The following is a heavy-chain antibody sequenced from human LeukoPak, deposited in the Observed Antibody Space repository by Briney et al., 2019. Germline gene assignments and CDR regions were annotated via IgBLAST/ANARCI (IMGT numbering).Heavy chain of an antibody. CDR3: ARSRGSSGSYPFDY. J-gene: IGHJ4*02. CDR1: GFTFSSYS. V-gene: IGHV3-48*01. Sequence: GGPLRLSCAASGFTFSSYSMNWVRQAPGKGLEWVSYISSSSSTIYYAGSVKGRFTISRDNAKNSLFLQMNSLRAEDTAVYYCARSRGSSGSYPFDYWGQGTLVTVSS. D-gene: IGHD1-26*01. CDR2: ISSSSSTI.